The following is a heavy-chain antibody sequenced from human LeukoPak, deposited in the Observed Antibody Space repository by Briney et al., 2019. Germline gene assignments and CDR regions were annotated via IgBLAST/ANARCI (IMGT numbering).Heavy chain of an antibody. CDR1: GGTFSSYA. CDR2: INPNSGGT. CDR3: AKQLYGDYGPDAFDI. D-gene: IGHD4-17*01. V-gene: IGHV1-2*02. Sequence: GASVKVSCKASGGTFSSYAISWVRQAPGQGLEWMGWINPNSGGTNYAQKFQGRVTMTRDTSISTAYMELSRLRSDDTAVYYCAKQLYGDYGPDAFDIWGQGTMVTVSS. J-gene: IGHJ3*02.